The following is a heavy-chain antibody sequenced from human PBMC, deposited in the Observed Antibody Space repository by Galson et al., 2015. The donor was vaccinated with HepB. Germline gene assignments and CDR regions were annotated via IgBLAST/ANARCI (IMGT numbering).Heavy chain of an antibody. CDR3: ARDWPSVWFGELFSDYYYGMDV. J-gene: IGHJ6*02. CDR1: GFTFSSYS. Sequence: SLRLSCAASGFTFSSYSMNWVRQAPGKGLEWVSSISSSSSYIYYADSVKGRFTISRDNAKNSLYLQMNSLRAEDTAVYYCARDWPSVWFGELFSDYYYGMDVWGQGTTVTVSS. D-gene: IGHD3-10*01. CDR2: ISSSSSYI. V-gene: IGHV3-21*01.